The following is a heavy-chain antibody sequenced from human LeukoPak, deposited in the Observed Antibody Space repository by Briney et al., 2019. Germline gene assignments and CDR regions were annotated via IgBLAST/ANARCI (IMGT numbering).Heavy chain of an antibody. CDR1: GGSASSGSYY. CDR2: IYYSGST. J-gene: IGHJ6*04. Sequence: SETLSLTCTVSGGSASSGSYYWSWIRQPPGKGLEWIGYIYYSGSTNYNPSLKSRVTISVDTSKNQFSLKLSSVTAADTAVYYCARDHYYGSGDDYYYYYGMDVWGKGTTVTVSS. D-gene: IGHD3-10*01. CDR3: ARDHYYGSGDDYYYYYGMDV. V-gene: IGHV4-61*01.